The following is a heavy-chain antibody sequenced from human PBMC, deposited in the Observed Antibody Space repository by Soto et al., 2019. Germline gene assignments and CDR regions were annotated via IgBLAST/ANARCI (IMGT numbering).Heavy chain of an antibody. CDR3: ARIRRAVTTSPDYYYYYMDV. CDR2: IDWDDDK. CDR1: GFSLGTSGMC. V-gene: IGHV2-70*11. D-gene: IGHD4-17*01. Sequence: SGPTLVNPTQTLTLTCTFSGFSLGTSGMCVSWIRQPPGKALEWLARIDWDDDKYYSTSLKTRLTISKDTSKNQVVLTMTNMDPVDTATYYCARIRRAVTTSPDYYYYYMDVWGKGTTVTVSS. J-gene: IGHJ6*03.